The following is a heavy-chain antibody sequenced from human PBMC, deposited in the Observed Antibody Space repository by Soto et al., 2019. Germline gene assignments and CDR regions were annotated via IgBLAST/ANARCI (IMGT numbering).Heavy chain of an antibody. Sequence: QLQLQESGPGLVKPSETLSLSCTVSGGSITNSSYYWGWIRQPPGKGLEWIVSIYYSGSTYYNPSLKSLVTPSVATSKILFSVTLISVTAADTAVYFCASHSYDSSDYFNYWGQATLVTVSS. CDR2: IYYSGST. V-gene: IGHV4-39*01. CDR3: ASHSYDSSDYFNY. J-gene: IGHJ4*02. CDR1: GGSITNSSYY. D-gene: IGHD3-22*01.